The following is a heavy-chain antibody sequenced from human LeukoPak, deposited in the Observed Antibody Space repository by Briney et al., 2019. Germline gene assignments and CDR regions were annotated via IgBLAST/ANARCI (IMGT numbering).Heavy chain of an antibody. J-gene: IGHJ4*02. V-gene: IGHV3-23*01. CDR3: AKEKENSYGFTAPFDC. CDR1: GFTFSSYA. CDR2: ISGSGGST. Sequence: GGSLRLSCAASGFTFSSYAMSWVRQAPGKGLEWVSAISGSGGSTYYADSVKGRFTISRDNSKNTLYLQMNSLRAEDTAVYYCAKEKENSYGFTAPFDCWGQGTLVTVSS. D-gene: IGHD5-18*01.